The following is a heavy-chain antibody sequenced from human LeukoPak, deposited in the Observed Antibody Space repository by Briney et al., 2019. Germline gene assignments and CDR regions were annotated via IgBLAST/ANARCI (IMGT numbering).Heavy chain of an antibody. CDR3: AKEQYYDRSGYYYY. J-gene: IGHJ4*02. CDR2: ISGSGGST. CDR1: GFTFSSYA. Sequence: GGSLRLSCAASGFTFSSYAMSCVRQAPGKGLEWVSAISGSGGSTYYADSVKGRFTISRDNSKNTRYLQMNSLRAEDTAVYYCAKEQYYDRSGYYYYWGQGTLVTVSS. V-gene: IGHV3-23*01. D-gene: IGHD3-22*01.